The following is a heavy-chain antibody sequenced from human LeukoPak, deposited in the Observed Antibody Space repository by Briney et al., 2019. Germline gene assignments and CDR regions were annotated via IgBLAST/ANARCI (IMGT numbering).Heavy chain of an antibody. J-gene: IGHJ5*02. CDR3: VSDPITMIRGVITEGFDP. CDR2: FDPEEGET. CDR1: GYTLTEIS. D-gene: IGHD3-10*01. V-gene: IGHV1-24*01. Sequence: GASVKVSCKVSGYTLTEISMHWVRQAPGKGLEWMGGFDPEEGETIYAQKFQGRVTMTEDTSTDTAYMELSSLRSEDTAVFYCVSDPITMIRGVITEGFDPWGQGTLVTVSS.